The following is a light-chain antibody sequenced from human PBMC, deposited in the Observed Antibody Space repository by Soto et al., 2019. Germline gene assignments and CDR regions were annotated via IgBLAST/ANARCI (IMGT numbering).Light chain of an antibody. CDR2: DES. V-gene: IGKV1-33*01. CDR3: QQYDNVFS. Sequence: DIQMTQSPYSLSASVGDRVTITFQANQDITSYLNAYQQKPRKPAKPLIYDESNLQTGVTSRFSGSVYGTDFPFPISSLQPEDIATYYCQQYDNVFSFGQGTRLAIK. J-gene: IGKJ5*01. CDR1: QDITSY.